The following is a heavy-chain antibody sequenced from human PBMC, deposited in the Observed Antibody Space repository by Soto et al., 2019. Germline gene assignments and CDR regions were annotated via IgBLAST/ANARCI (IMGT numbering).Heavy chain of an antibody. Sequence: PSETLSLTYTVSGGSISSYYWSWIRQPTGKGLEWIGYIYYSGSTNYNPSLKSRVTISVDTSKNQFSLKLSSVTAADTAVYYCARDTRVVTIFGVAPAHYYYMDVWGKGTTVTVSS. CDR1: GGSISSYY. CDR3: ARDTRVVTIFGVAPAHYYYMDV. CDR2: IYYSGST. J-gene: IGHJ6*03. V-gene: IGHV4-59*01. D-gene: IGHD3-3*01.